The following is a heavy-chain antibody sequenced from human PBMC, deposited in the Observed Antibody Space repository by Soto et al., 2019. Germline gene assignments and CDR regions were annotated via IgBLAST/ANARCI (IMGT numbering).Heavy chain of an antibody. V-gene: IGHV4-59*08. CDR2: IYYSGST. D-gene: IGHD2-15*01. CDR3: ARTHGVVVAAKGYMDV. CDR1: GGSISSYY. J-gene: IGHJ6*03. Sequence: PEETLSLTCTVSGGSISSYYWSWIRQPPGKGLEWIGYIYYSGSTNYNPSLKSRVTISVDTSKNQFSLKLSSVTAADTAVYYCARTHGVVVAAKGYMDVWGKGTTVTVSS.